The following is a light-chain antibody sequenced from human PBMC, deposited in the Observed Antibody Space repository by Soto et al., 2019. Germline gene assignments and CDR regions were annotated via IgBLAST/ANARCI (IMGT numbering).Light chain of an antibody. CDR3: LQYYRYPPWT. CDR2: AAS. J-gene: IGKJ1*01. CDR1: QDIRND. Sequence: AIQMTQSPSSLYASVGDRVTITCRASQDIRNDLGWYQQKPGKAPKLLSYAASTLQKGVPSMFSGSGSCINFPLSLISLQAEDFAAFYCLQYYRYPPWTFCQGTKLEIK. V-gene: IGKV1-6*01.